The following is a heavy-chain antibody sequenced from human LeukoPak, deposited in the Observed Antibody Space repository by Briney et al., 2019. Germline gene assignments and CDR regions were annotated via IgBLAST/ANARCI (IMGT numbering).Heavy chain of an antibody. CDR3: AGGVPTDIVVVPPNYYYGMDV. Sequence: SETLSLTCTVSGGSISSGGYYWSWIRQHPGKGLEWIGYIYYSGSTYYNPSLKSRVTISVDTSKNQFSLKLSSVTAADTAVYYCAGGVPTDIVVVPPNYYYGMDVWGQGTTVTVSS. D-gene: IGHD2-2*01. J-gene: IGHJ6*02. CDR2: IYYSGST. CDR1: GGSISSGGYY. V-gene: IGHV4-31*03.